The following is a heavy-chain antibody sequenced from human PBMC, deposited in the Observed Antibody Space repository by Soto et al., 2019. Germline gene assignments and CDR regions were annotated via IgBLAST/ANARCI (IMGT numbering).Heavy chain of an antibody. Sequence: GGSLRLSCAASGFTFSSYGMHWVRQAPGKGLEWVAVIWYDGSNKYYADSVKGRFTISRDNSKNTLYLQMNSLRAEDTAVYYCARAPGSGYYNYYGTDVWGQGTTVTVSS. CDR1: GFTFSSYG. V-gene: IGHV3-33*01. D-gene: IGHD3-3*01. CDR3: ARAPGSGYYNYYGTDV. J-gene: IGHJ6*02. CDR2: IWYDGSNK.